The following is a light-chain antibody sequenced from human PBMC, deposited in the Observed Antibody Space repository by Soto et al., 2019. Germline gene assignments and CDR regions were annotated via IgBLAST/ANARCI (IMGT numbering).Light chain of an antibody. J-gene: IGKJ2*01. Sequence: EIVMTQSPATLSVSLGQRVTLSCRASQSLSNSFAWYQQKPGQAPRLLTYDTSARATDIPARFSASGSGTEFTLTISSLQSEDFAVYYCQQYYNWPYTFGQGTKLEIK. V-gene: IGKV3-15*01. CDR3: QQYYNWPYT. CDR2: DTS. CDR1: QSLSNS.